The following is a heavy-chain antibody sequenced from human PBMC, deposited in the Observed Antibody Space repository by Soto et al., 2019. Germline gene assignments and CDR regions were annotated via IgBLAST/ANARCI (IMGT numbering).Heavy chain of an antibody. J-gene: IGHJ4*02. CDR1: GASTSGYY. CDR2: IFYSGTT. Sequence: ETLSLTCTVSGASTSGYYGRGIRQPPGKGLEWLGYIFYSGTTNYNPSLQSRLTISVDTSKNQFSLTLSSVTAADTAVYYCAKGGGRGLPCCYYFGSSGLGPLV. V-gene: IGHV4-59*01. CDR3: AKGGGRGLPCCYYFGS. D-gene: IGHD3-10*01.